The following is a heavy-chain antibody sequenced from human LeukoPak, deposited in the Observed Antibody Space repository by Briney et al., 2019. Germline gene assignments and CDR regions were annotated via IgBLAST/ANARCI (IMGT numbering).Heavy chain of an antibody. V-gene: IGHV3-7*03. D-gene: IGHD6-19*01. CDR1: GFTFSSYW. CDR2: IKEDGSEK. CDR3: ARDSVSSGWSSDTYYFDY. Sequence: QPGGSLRLSCAASGFTFSSYWMSWVRQAPGKGLEWVANIKEDGSEKYYVDSVKGRFTISRDNAKNSLYLQMNSLRAEDTAAYYCARDSVSSGWSSDTYYFDYWGQGTLVTVSS. J-gene: IGHJ4*02.